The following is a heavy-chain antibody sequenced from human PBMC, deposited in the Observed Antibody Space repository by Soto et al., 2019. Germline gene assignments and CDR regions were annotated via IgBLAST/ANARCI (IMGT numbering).Heavy chain of an antibody. V-gene: IGHV4-31*03. CDR2: IYYSGRT. CDR1: GGSIRSDAYY. D-gene: IGHD5-12*01. CDR3: ARATEGGYDLHFDH. Sequence: PSETLSLTCTVSGGSIRSDAYYWSWIRQHPGKGLEWIGYIYYSGRTYYNSSLKSRVTISVDMSKSHFSLKLSSVTAADTAVYYCARATEGGYDLHFDHWGQGTLVTVSS. J-gene: IGHJ4*02.